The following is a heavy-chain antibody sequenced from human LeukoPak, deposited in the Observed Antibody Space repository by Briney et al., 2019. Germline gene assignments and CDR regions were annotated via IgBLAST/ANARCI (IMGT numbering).Heavy chain of an antibody. D-gene: IGHD3-22*01. Sequence: PGGSLRLSCAGSGFTFTSYWMNWARQAPGKGLEWVAVISYDGSNKYYADSVKGRFTISRDNSKNTLYLQMNSLRAEDTAVYYCARGAWFYYDSSGYPDLDYWGQGTLVTVSS. CDR1: GFTFTSYW. CDR2: ISYDGSNK. CDR3: ARGAWFYYDSSGYPDLDY. J-gene: IGHJ4*02. V-gene: IGHV3-30-3*01.